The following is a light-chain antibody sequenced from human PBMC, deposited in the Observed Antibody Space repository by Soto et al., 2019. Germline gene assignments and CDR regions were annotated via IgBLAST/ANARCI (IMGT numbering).Light chain of an antibody. CDR3: QQYNNWPLT. Sequence: EIVMTQSPATLSVSPGERATLSCGASQSVTSNLAWYQQKPGQAPRLLIYGSSTRATGIPVRFSGSGSGTEFTLTISSLHFEDFAVYYCQQYNNWPLTFGGGTKVEIK. J-gene: IGKJ4*01. CDR1: QSVTSN. CDR2: GSS. V-gene: IGKV3-15*01.